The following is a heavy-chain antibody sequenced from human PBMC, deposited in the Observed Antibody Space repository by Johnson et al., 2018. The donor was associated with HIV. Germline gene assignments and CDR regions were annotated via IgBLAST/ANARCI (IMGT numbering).Heavy chain of an antibody. J-gene: IGHJ3*02. Sequence: VQLVESGGGLVQPGRSLRLSCAASGFTFDDYAMHWFRQAPGKGLEWVSGISWNRGSIGQADSVKGRFTISRDNAKNSLYLQMNSLRAEDTALYYCAKPKNPLIVDLDAFDIWGQGTMVTVSP. CDR3: AKPKNPLIVDLDAFDI. CDR1: GFTFDDYA. V-gene: IGHV3-9*01. D-gene: IGHD1-26*01. CDR2: ISWNRGSI.